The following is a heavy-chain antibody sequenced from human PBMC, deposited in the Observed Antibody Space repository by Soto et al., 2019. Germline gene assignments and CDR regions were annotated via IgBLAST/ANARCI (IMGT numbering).Heavy chain of an antibody. J-gene: IGHJ4*02. D-gene: IGHD3-22*01. CDR3: AKGVFYYDSSGYDLFDY. Sequence: EVQLVESGGGLVQPGRSLRLSCAASGFTFDDYAMHWVRQAPGKGLEWVSGISWNSGSIGYADSVKGRFTISRDNAKNSLYLQMNSLRAEDTDLYYCAKGVFYYDSSGYDLFDYWGQGTLVTVSS. CDR1: GFTFDDYA. CDR2: ISWNSGSI. V-gene: IGHV3-9*01.